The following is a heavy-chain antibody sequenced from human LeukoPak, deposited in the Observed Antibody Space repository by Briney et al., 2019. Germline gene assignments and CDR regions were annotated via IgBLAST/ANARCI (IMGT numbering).Heavy chain of an antibody. J-gene: IGHJ4*02. V-gene: IGHV3-7*01. CDR1: GFTFSSYW. CDR3: ARVQWELRGVGSYFEY. D-gene: IGHD1-26*01. Sequence: PGGCLRLSCVVSGFTFSSYWMSWVRQAPGKGLEWVANIKQDVSEKYYVDSVKGRFTMSRDNAKNSLYLQMNSLRAEDTAVYYCARVQWELRGVGSYFEYWGQGALVNVSS. CDR2: IKQDVSEK.